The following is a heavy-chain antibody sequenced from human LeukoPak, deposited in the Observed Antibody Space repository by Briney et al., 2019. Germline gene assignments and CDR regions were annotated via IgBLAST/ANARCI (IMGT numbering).Heavy chain of an antibody. CDR1: GYTFTSYD. D-gene: IGHD1-26*01. J-gene: IGHJ4*02. Sequence: ASVKVSCKAYGYTFTSYDINWVRQATGEGLEWMGWMNLNSGNTGYAQKFQGRVTMTSDTSISTAYMELSTLTSDDTAVYYCARVTGSIDYWGQGTLVTVSS. CDR2: MNLNSGNT. CDR3: ARVTGSIDY. V-gene: IGHV1-8*01.